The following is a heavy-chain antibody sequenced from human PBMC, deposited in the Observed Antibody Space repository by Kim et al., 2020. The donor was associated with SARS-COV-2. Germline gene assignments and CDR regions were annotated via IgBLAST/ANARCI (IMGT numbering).Heavy chain of an antibody. J-gene: IGHJ4*02. V-gene: IGHV1-3*01. CDR3: ASTPSYGSGSTGDY. D-gene: IGHD3-10*01. Sequence: SQKFQGRVTITRDTSASTAYMELSSLRSEDTAVYYCASTPSYGSGSTGDYWGQGTLVTVSS.